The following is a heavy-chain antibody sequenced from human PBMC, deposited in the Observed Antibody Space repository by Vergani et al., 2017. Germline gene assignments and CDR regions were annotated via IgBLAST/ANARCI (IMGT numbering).Heavy chain of an antibody. D-gene: IGHD3-3*01. V-gene: IGHV4-59*08. J-gene: IGHJ4*02. CDR3: ARPRDRRYYFDY. CDR1: GGSISSYY. Sequence: QVQLQESGPGLVKPSETLSLTCTVSGGSISSYYWSWIRQPPGKGLEWIGYIYYSGSTYYNPSLKSRVTISVDTSKNQFSLKLSSVTAADTAVYYCARPRDRRYYFDYWGQGTLVTVSS. CDR2: IYYSGST.